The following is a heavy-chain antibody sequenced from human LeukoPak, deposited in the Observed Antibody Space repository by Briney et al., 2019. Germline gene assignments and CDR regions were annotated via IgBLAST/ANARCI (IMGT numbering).Heavy chain of an antibody. J-gene: IGHJ6*03. CDR2: ISSNGGST. V-gene: IGHV3-64*01. CDR3: ARRVGYYGSGSYFYYMDV. D-gene: IGHD3-10*01. CDR1: GFIFSSYA. Sequence: GSLRLSCTAPGFIFSSYAMHWVRQAPGRGLEYVSAISSNGGSTNYSNFVKGRFTISRDNSKNTLDLQMGSLRAEDMAVYYCARRVGYYGSGSYFYYMDVWGKGTTVTVS.